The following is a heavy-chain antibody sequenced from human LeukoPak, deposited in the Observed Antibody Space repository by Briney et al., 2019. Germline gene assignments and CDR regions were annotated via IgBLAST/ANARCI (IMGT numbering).Heavy chain of an antibody. CDR3: ARERVDYQLLSKRGVYYFDY. Sequence: GGSLRLSCAASGFTFDKAWMTWVRQAPGKGLEWVGRIKSKIHGGTIDYAAPVKGRFTISRDDSENTVYLQMNSLRAEDMAVYYCARERVDYQLLSKRGVYYFDYWGQGTLVTVSS. D-gene: IGHD2-2*01. J-gene: IGHJ4*02. V-gene: IGHV3-15*01. CDR2: IKSKIHGGTI. CDR1: GFTFDKAW.